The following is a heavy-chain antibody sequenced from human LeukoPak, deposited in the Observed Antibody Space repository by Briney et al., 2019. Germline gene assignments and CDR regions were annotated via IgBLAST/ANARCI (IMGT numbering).Heavy chain of an antibody. D-gene: IGHD6-19*01. CDR1: GYTFTSHG. CDR2: ISGNNGNT. CDR3: ARDLNSSGFDY. J-gene: IGHJ4*02. Sequence: ASVKVSCKASGYTFTSHGISWVRQAPGQGLEWMGWISGNNGNTNDAQKSQGRVTMTTDTSTSTAYMELRSQRSDDTAVYYWARDLNSSGFDYWGQGTLVTVSS. V-gene: IGHV1-18*01.